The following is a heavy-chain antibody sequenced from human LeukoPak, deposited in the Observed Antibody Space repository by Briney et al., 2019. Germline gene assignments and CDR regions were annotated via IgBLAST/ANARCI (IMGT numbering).Heavy chain of an antibody. D-gene: IGHD2-15*01. CDR3: AGKVVVADNYYYYGMDV. CDR2: INHSGST. CDR1: GGSFSGYY. V-gene: IGHV4-34*01. Sequence: SETLSLTCTVSGGSFSGYYWSWIRQPPGKGLEWIGEINHSGSTNYNPSLKSRVTISVDTSKNQFSLKLSSVTAADTAVYYCAGKVVVADNYYYYGMDVWGQGTTVTVSS. J-gene: IGHJ6*02.